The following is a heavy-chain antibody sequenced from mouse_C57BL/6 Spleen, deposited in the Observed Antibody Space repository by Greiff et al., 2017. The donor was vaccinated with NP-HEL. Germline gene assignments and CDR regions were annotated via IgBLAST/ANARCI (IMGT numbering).Heavy chain of an antibody. D-gene: IGHD1-1*01. CDR2: IHPNSGST. CDR3: ARGGSYYGSSY. Sequence: VQLQQSGAELVKPGASVKLSCKASGYTFTSYWMHWVKQRPGQGLEWIGMIHPNSGSTNYNEKFKSKATLTVDKSSSTAYMQLSSLTSDDSAVYYCARGGSYYGSSYWGQRTTLTVSS. V-gene: IGHV1-64*01. CDR1: GYTFTSYW. J-gene: IGHJ2*01.